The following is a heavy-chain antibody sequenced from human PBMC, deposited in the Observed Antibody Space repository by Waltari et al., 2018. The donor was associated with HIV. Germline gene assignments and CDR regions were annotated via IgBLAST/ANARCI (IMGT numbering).Heavy chain of an antibody. CDR3: ARDSRGSTWSLNWFDP. Sequence: EVQLVESGGGPVKPGESLRLSCVTSGFIFNTYSMNWVRQAPGRGPEVVSPIGSSGNFKHYADSVKGRFTISRDNAENSLYLQMNGLRAEDTAIYYCARDSRGSTWSLNWFDPWGQGTLVTVSS. V-gene: IGHV3-21*02. CDR2: IGSSGNFK. CDR1: GFIFNTYS. J-gene: IGHJ5*02. D-gene: IGHD6-6*01.